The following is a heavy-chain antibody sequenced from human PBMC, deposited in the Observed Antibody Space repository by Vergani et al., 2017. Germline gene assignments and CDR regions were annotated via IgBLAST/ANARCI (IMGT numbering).Heavy chain of an antibody. CDR2: ISSSSSTI. D-gene: IGHD1-26*01. J-gene: IGHJ5*02. Sequence: EVQLVESGGGLVQPGGSLRLSCAASGFTFSSYSMNWVRQAPGKGLEWVSYISSSSSTIYYADSVKGRFTISRDNAKNSLYLQMNSLRAEDTAVYYCARDRVGATVWFDPWGQGTLVTVSS. V-gene: IGHV3-48*01. CDR1: GFTFSSYS. CDR3: ARDRVGATVWFDP.